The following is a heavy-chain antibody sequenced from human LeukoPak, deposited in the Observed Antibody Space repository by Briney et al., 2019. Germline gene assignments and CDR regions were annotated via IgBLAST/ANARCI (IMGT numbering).Heavy chain of an antibody. Sequence: PGGSLRLSCAASGFSVGGNYISWVRQAPGKGLEWVSMIYSDGSIFHADSVKGRFTMSRDNSRNTLDLQMNSLRVEDTAVYFCARDRRRLRGMNGDGDAFDIWGQGTIVTVSS. CDR3: ARDRRRLRGMNGDGDAFDI. J-gene: IGHJ3*02. D-gene: IGHD1-1*01. CDR1: GFSVGGNY. CDR2: IYSDGSI. V-gene: IGHV3-53*01.